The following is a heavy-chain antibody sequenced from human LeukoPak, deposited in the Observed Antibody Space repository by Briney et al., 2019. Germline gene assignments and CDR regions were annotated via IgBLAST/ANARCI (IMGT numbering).Heavy chain of an antibody. V-gene: IGHV4-34*01. Sequence: SETLSLTCAVYGGSFSGYYWSWIRQPPGKGLEWIGEINHSGSTNYNPSLKSRVTISVDTSKNQFSLKLSSVTAADTAVYYCARVPRGVGDGYNRDYWGQGTLVTVSS. J-gene: IGHJ4*02. D-gene: IGHD5-24*01. CDR3: ARVPRGVGDGYNRDY. CDR2: INHSGST. CDR1: GGSFSGYY.